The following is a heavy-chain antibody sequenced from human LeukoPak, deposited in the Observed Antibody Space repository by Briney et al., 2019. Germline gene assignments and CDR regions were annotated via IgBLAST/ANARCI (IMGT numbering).Heavy chain of an antibody. J-gene: IGHJ4*02. CDR2: INSDGSST. Sequence: PGGSLRLSCAVSGFTFSNYVMHWVRQAPGEGLVWVSRINSDGSSTTYADSVKGRCTISRDNAKNTLYLQMNSLRAEDTAVYYCARGDGYNFKNWGQGTLVTVSS. CDR3: ARGDGYNFKN. CDR1: GFTFSNYV. V-gene: IGHV3-74*01. D-gene: IGHD5-24*01.